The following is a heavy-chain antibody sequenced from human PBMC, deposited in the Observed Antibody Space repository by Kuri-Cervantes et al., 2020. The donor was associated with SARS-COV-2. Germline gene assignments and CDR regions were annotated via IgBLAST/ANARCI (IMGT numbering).Heavy chain of an antibody. CDR2: IYYSGST. J-gene: IGHJ4*02. CDR1: GATISSSSYY. Sequence: SETLSLTCTVSGATISSSSYYWGWIRQPPGRGLEWIGSIYYSGSTYYNPSLKSRVTIFVDTSKNQFSVKLRSVTAADTAVYYCARHDLTTETTRERGLDYWGQGTPVTVSS. V-gene: IGHV4-39*01. D-gene: IGHD4-17*01. CDR3: ARHDLTTETTRERGLDY.